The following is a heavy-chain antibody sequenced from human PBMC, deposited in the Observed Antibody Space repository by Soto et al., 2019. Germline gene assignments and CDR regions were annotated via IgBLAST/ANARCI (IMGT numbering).Heavy chain of an antibody. J-gene: IGHJ4*02. D-gene: IGHD1-1*01. V-gene: IGHV4-4*02. CDR2: IHRSGST. Sequence: PSETLSLTCAVSGGSISGDKWWSWVRQPPGKGLEWIGEIHRSGSTNYNPSLESRVTISVDQSQNQCSLEVNSVTAADTAVYFCAREGRDAYNLAYWGQGILVTVSS. CDR1: GGSISGDKW. CDR3: AREGRDAYNLAY.